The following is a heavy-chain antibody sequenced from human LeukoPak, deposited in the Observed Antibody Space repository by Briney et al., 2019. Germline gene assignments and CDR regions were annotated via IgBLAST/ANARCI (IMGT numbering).Heavy chain of an antibody. CDR1: GGSISSSSYY. CDR2: IYYSGST. CDR3: ASQPPRIMRYFDY. Sequence: PSETLSLTCTVSGGSISSSSYYWGWIRQPPGKGLEWIGSIYYSGSTYYNPSLKSRVAISVDTSKNQFSLKLSSVTAADTAVYYCASQPPRIMRYFDYWGQGTLVTVSS. J-gene: IGHJ4*02. V-gene: IGHV4-39*07.